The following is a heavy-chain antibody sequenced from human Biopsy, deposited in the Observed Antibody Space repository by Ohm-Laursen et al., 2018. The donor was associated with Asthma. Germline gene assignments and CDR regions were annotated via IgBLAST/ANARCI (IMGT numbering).Heavy chain of an antibody. CDR3: ARFIDGTFFVDY. CDR1: GYTFSDSW. D-gene: IGHD1-7*01. CDR2: IFAANSET. Sequence: ESLRLSCKASGYTFSDSWIGWVRQMPGKGLEWMGIIFAANSETKYSPSFQGRVTISADMSISTAFLQWSSLKASDTAIYYCARFIDGTFFVDYWGQGTLVTVSS. J-gene: IGHJ4*02. V-gene: IGHV5-51*01.